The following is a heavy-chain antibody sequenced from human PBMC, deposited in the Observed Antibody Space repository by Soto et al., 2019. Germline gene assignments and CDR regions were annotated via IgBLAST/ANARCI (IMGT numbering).Heavy chain of an antibody. CDR1: GGSVNSGTYY. CDR2: IYFSGST. V-gene: IGHV4-31*03. D-gene: IGHD6-13*01. J-gene: IGHJ5*02. CDR3: ATAPYSSSWYGH. Sequence: SETLSLTCTVSGGSVNSGTYYWSWIRQHPGKGLEWIGYIYFSGSTYYNPSLKSRVTISLGTSQNQFTLDLTSMTAADTALYYCATAPYSSSWYGHWGQGTPVTVSS.